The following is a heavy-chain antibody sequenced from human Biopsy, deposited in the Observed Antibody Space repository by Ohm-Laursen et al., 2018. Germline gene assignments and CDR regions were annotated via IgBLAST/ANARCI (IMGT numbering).Heavy chain of an antibody. CDR2: IKWNSGKI. D-gene: IGHD3-10*01. V-gene: IGHV3-9*01. CDR3: ARDTGTMVRGVLYQ. J-gene: IGHJ4*02. CDR1: GFNLGDYA. Sequence: SLRLSCTASGFNLGDYAMHWVRHVPGKGLEWVPGIKWNSGKIDYADSVKGRFTISRDNAKNSLYLHMNSLRTGDSAFYYCARDTGTMVRGVLYQWGQGTQVTVSS.